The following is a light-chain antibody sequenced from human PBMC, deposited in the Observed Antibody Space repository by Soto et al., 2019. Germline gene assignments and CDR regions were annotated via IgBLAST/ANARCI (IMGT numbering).Light chain of an antibody. CDR3: SSYTSSSLYV. CDR1: SSDVGGYNY. CDR2: DVS. J-gene: IGLJ1*01. Sequence: QSALTQPASVSGSPGQSITISCTGTSSDVGGYNYVSGYQQHPGKAPKLMIYDVSNRPSGVSNRFSGSKSGNTASLTISGLQAEDEADYYCSSYTSSSLYVFGTGTKLTV. V-gene: IGLV2-14*01.